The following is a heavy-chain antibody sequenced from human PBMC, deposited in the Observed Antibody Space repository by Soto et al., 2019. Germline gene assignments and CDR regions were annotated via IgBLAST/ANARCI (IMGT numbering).Heavy chain of an antibody. D-gene: IGHD6-13*01. J-gene: IGHJ4*02. V-gene: IGHV3-23*01. CDR1: GFTFSGYA. CDR2: ISGSGSST. Sequence: GGSLRLSCAASGFTFSGYAMSWVRQAPGEGLEWVSGISGSGSSTDYADSVKGRFTISRDNSKSALDLQMKSLTADDTAIYYCAKSIIAAGTYHFAYWGQGTLVTV. CDR3: AKSIIAAGTYHFAY.